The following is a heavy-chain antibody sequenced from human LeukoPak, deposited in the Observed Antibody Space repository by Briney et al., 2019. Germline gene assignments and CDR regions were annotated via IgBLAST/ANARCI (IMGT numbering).Heavy chain of an antibody. CDR3: ARGRRIYYDSSGYVSY. CDR1: GGSFSGYY. CDR2: INHSGST. Sequence: SETLSLTCAVYGGSFSGYYWSWIRQPPGKGLEWIGEINHSGSTNYNPSLKSRVTISVDTSKNQFSLKLSSVTAADTAAYYCARGRRIYYDSSGYVSYWGQGTLVTVSS. J-gene: IGHJ4*02. V-gene: IGHV4-34*01. D-gene: IGHD3-22*01.